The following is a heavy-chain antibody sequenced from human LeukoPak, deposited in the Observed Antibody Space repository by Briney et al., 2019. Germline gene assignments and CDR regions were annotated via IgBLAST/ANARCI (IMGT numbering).Heavy chain of an antibody. CDR3: AKGRYYFDY. CDR1: GFTFSSYA. Sequence: GGSLRLPCAASGFTFSSYAMSWVRQAPGKGLEWVSAISGGGGTYYADSVKGRFTISRDNSKNTLYLQMNSLRAEDTAVYYCAKGRYYFDYWGQGTLVTVSS. J-gene: IGHJ4*02. V-gene: IGHV3-23*01. D-gene: IGHD3-16*01. CDR2: ISGGGGT.